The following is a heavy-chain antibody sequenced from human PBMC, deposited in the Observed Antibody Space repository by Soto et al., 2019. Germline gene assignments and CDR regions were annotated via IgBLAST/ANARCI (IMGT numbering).Heavy chain of an antibody. J-gene: IGHJ3*02. CDR2: IRSKPNNYAT. CDR1: GFSFSDSA. V-gene: IGHV3-73*01. CDR3: TRHAVDI. Sequence: EVHLVESGGGLVQPGGSLKLSCAASGFSFSDSAMHWVRQASGKGLEWVGRIRSKPNNYATEYAASVKGRFTISRDGSKNTAHLQMNSLKTEDTAVYYCTRHAVDIWGQGTMVTVSS.